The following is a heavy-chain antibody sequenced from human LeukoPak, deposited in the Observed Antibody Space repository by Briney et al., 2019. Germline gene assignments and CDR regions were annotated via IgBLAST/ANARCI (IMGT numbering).Heavy chain of an antibody. D-gene: IGHD2-2*01. CDR1: GGSISSGGYY. J-gene: IGHJ6*04. Sequence: SGTLSLNCTVSGGSISSGGYYWSWIRQPPGKGREWIGYIYHSGSTYYNPSLKSRVTISVDRSKNQFSLKLSSVNAADTAVYYCARGTCSSTSCHGMDVWGKGTTVTVPS. CDR3: ARGTCSSTSCHGMDV. CDR2: IYHSGST. V-gene: IGHV4-30-2*01.